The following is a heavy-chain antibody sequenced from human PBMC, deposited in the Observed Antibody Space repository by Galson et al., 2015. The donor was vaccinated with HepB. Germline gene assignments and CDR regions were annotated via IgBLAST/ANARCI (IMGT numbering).Heavy chain of an antibody. Sequence: SLRLSCAASGFTFSSDWMNWVRQAPGKGLEWVASIDQNGRQKNYVDSVEGRFTISRDNAKNSLYLEMNSLRADDTAVYYCARDPDIVRGVSFDYWGQGALVTVSS. V-gene: IGHV3-7*03. CDR2: IDQNGRQK. D-gene: IGHD3-10*01. J-gene: IGHJ4*02. CDR1: GFTFSSDW. CDR3: ARDPDIVRGVSFDY.